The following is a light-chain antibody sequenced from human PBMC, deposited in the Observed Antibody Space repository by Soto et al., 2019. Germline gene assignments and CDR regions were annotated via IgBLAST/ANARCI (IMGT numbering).Light chain of an antibody. CDR3: SSYAGSNNFV. CDR2: EVS. V-gene: IGLV2-8*01. CDR1: SSDVGGYNY. Sequence: SVLTQPPSASGSRGRSVTISCTGTSSDVGGYNYVSWYQQHPGKAPKLMIYEVSKRPSGVPDRFSGSKSGNTASLTVSGLQAEDEADYYCSSYAGSNNFVFGTGTKVTVL. J-gene: IGLJ1*01.